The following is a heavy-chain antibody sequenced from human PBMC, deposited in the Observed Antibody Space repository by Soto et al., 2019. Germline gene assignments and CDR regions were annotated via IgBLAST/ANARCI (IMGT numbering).Heavy chain of an antibody. D-gene: IGHD2-15*01. CDR3: ARCTVVNPTGYYYYGMDV. V-gene: IGHV3-11*01. CDR1: GFSFSDYY. CDR2: ISSSGSTI. Sequence: GGSLRLSCVASGFSFSDYYMSWIRQAPGKGLEWVSYISSSGSTIYYADSVKGRFTISRDNAKNSLYLQMNSLRAEDTAVYYCARCTVVNPTGYYYYGMDVWGQGTTVTVSS. J-gene: IGHJ6*02.